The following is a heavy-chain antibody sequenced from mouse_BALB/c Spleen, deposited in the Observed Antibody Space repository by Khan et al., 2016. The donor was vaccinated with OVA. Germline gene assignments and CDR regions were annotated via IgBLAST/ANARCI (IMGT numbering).Heavy chain of an antibody. J-gene: IGHJ1*01. V-gene: IGHV5-17*02. CDR3: ARVGDGGYFDV. CDR2: LSYDSNII. Sequence: EVELVESGGGLVQPGGSRKLSCAASGFTFSNFGMHWVRQAPEKGLEWVAFLSYDSNIIYYADTLKGRFTISRDNPKNPLFLQMTMLRSEDTAMYYCARVGDGGYFDVWGAGTTVTVSA. D-gene: IGHD2-3*01. CDR1: GFTFSNFG.